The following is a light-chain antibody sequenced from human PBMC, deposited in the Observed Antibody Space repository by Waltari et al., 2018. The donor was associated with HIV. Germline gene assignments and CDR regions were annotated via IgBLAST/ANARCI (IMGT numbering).Light chain of an antibody. J-gene: IGKJ3*01. Sequence: GDRVTITCRTSLSISSNLNWFHQKPGKAPNLLIYAASNLQRGVPARFSGSGSGTDFTLTISSLRPEDFATYYCQQTYSAPLTFGPGTIVDIK. CDR1: LSISSN. CDR3: QQTYSAPLT. V-gene: IGKV1-39*01. CDR2: AAS.